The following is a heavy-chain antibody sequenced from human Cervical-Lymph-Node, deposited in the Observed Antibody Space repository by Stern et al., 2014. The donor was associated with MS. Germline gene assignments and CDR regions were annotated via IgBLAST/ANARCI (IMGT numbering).Heavy chain of an antibody. V-gene: IGHV1-8*01. D-gene: IGHD3-10*01. CDR3: TRVRYYGSGIYYALGDGMDV. J-gene: IGHJ6*02. Sequence: QVQLEQSGAEVKKFGASVRVSCKASGYSFTSYNIDWVRQAPGQGLEWMGWMNPNRGSKGYAEKFQGRVTMTSNTSINTTYMELSSLRSEDTAVYYCTRVRYYGSGIYYALGDGMDVWGQGTTVTVSS. CDR1: GYSFTSYN. CDR2: MNPNRGSK.